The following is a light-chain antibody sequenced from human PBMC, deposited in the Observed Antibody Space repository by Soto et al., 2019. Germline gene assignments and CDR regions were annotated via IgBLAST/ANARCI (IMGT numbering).Light chain of an antibody. CDR2: GKS. CDR3: QQYNTWSSIT. Sequence: EIVMTQSPATLSVSPGERVTLSCRASQSISSNLAWYQQKPGQAPRLLMYGKSTRATGIPARFSGSGSGTEFTLTISSLQSEDFAVYYCQQYNTWSSITFGQGTRLEIK. J-gene: IGKJ5*01. V-gene: IGKV3-15*01. CDR1: QSISSN.